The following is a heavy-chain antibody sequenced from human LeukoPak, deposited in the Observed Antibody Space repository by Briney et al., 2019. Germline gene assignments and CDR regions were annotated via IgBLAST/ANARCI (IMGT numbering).Heavy chain of an antibody. D-gene: IGHD1-1*01. V-gene: IGHV3-30-3*01. CDR2: ISYDGSNK. CDR3: ARDTITYNWNDRGNWFDP. Sequence: GRSLRLSCAASGFTFSSYAMHWVRQAPGKGLEWVAVISYDGSNKYYADSVKGRFTISRDNSKNTLYLQMNSLRAEDTAVYYCARDTITYNWNDRGNWFDPWGQGTLVTVSS. J-gene: IGHJ5*02. CDR1: GFTFSSYA.